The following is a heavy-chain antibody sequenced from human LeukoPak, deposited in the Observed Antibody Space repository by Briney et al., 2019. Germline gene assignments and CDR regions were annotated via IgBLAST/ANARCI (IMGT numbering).Heavy chain of an antibody. CDR1: GYTFTGYY. V-gene: IGHV1-2*02. J-gene: IGHJ3*02. CDR3: ARGGTVVRGADDASDI. CDR2: INPNSGGT. Sequence: ASVKVSCKASGYTFTGYYMHWVRQAPGQGLEWMGWINPNSGGTNYAQKFQGRVTMTRDTSISTAYMELTRLRSDEAAVYYCARGGTVVRGADDASDIWGQGTVVTVSS. D-gene: IGHD3-10*01.